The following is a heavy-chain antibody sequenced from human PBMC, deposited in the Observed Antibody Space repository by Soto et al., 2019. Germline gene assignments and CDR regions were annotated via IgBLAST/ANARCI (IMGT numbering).Heavy chain of an antibody. V-gene: IGHV3-7*03. CDR1: GFTFSNHW. CDR3: ARDLSLITMVR. D-gene: IGHD3-10*01. Sequence: GGSLRLSCAASGFTFSNHWMTWVRQAPGKGLEWVANIKQDGSEKYYVDSVKGRFTISRDNTKNSLFLQMNSLRAEDTAVYYCARDLSLITMVRWGQGTLVTVSS. CDR2: IKQDGSEK. J-gene: IGHJ4*02.